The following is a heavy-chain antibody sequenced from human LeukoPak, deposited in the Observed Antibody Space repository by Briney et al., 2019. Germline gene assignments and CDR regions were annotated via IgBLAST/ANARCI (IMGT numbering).Heavy chain of an antibody. CDR1: GFTFSSYS. CDR2: ISSSSSYI. V-gene: IGHV3-21*01. CDR3: ARDRAVTQDWVEFDP. D-gene: IGHD4-17*01. Sequence: GGSSRLSCAASGFTFSSYSMNWVRQAPGKGLEWVSSISSSSSYIYYADSVKGRFTISRDNAKNSLYLQMNSLRAEDTAVYFCARDRAVTQDWVEFDPWGQGTLVTVSS. J-gene: IGHJ5*02.